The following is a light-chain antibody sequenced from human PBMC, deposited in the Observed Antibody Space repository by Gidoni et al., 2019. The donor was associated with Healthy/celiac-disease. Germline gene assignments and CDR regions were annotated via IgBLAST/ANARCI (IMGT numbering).Light chain of an antibody. Sequence: QSALTQPASVSGSPGQSITIHCTGTSSDVGGYNYVSWYQQHPGKAPKLMIYEVSNRPSGVSNRLSGSKSGNTASLTISGLQAEDEADYYCSSYSSSSTLVFGGGTKLTVL. J-gene: IGLJ2*01. V-gene: IGLV2-14*01. CDR1: SSDVGGYNY. CDR2: EVS. CDR3: SSYSSSSTLV.